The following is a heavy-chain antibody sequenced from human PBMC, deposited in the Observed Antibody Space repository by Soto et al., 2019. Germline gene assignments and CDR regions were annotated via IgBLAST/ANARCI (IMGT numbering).Heavy chain of an antibody. CDR2: IYYSGST. Sequence: XATLSLTITVSGRSISSSSYYWGWIRHPPGKGLEWIGSIYYSGSTYYNPSLKSRVTISVDTSKNQFSLKLSSVTAADTAVYYCARLPDLSYDFWSGYLPYYYYGMDVWGQGTTVTVSS. J-gene: IGHJ6*02. CDR3: ARLPDLSYDFWSGYLPYYYYGMDV. V-gene: IGHV4-39*01. CDR1: GRSISSSSYY. D-gene: IGHD3-3*01.